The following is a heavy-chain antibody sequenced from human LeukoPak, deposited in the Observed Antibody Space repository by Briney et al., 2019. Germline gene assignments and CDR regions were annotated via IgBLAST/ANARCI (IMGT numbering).Heavy chain of an antibody. Sequence: PSETLSLTCTVSGGSISSYYWSWIRQPPGKGLEWIGYIYYSGSTNYNPSLKSRVTISVDTSKNQFSLKLSSVTAADTAVYYCARAPCGLYYFDYWGQGTLVTVSS. CDR3: ARAPCGLYYFDY. CDR2: IYYSGST. J-gene: IGHJ4*02. V-gene: IGHV4-59*01. D-gene: IGHD2-21*01. CDR1: GGSISSYY.